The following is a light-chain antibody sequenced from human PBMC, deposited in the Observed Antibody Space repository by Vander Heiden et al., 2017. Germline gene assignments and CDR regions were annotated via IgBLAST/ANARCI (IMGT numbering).Light chain of an antibody. CDR2: EDT. J-gene: IGLJ3*02. Sequence: SHELTQPPSVSVSPGQTARITCSGDALAKRYAYWYQQKSGQAPVLVIYEDTKRPSGIPERFSGSSSGTMATLTISGVQVEDDADYYCYSTDSSSTHRVFGGGTKLTVL. V-gene: IGLV3-10*01. CDR1: ALAKRY. CDR3: YSTDSSSTHRV.